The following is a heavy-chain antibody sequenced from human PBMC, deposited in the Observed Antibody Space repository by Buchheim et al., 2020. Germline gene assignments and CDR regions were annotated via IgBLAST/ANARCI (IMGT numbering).Heavy chain of an antibody. CDR1: GGSISSGGYY. V-gene: IGHV4-31*03. CDR3: ARFRLFNVLWFGELFDSPYYGMDV. J-gene: IGHJ6*02. CDR2: IYYSGST. D-gene: IGHD3-10*01. Sequence: QVQLQESGPGLVKPSQTLSLTCTVSGGSISSGGYYWSWIRQHPGKGLEWIGYIYYSGSTYYNPSLKSRVTISVDTSKNQFSLKLSSVTAADTAVYYCARFRLFNVLWFGELFDSPYYGMDVWGQGTT.